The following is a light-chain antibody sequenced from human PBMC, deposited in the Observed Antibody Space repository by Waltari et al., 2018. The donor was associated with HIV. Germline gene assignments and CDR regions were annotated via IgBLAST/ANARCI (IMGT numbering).Light chain of an antibody. Sequence: EIVLTQSPATLPLSPGERATLSCRASQSVNTYLAWYQQKPGQAPRLLIYDASNRATGITGRFSGSGSGTDFTVTISSLEPEDFAVYYCQRRSNWPPEITCGQGTRLEIK. CDR1: QSVNTY. J-gene: IGKJ5*01. V-gene: IGKV3-11*01. CDR2: DAS. CDR3: QRRSNWPPEIT.